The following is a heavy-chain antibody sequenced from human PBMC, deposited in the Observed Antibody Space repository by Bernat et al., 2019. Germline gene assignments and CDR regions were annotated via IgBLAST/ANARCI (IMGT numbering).Heavy chain of an antibody. D-gene: IGHD3-22*01. CDR3: ARGRDSSGYYSAVDY. J-gene: IGHJ4*02. V-gene: IGHV4-30-4*01. CDR1: GGSISSGDYY. Sequence: QVQLQESGPGLVKPSQTLSLTCTVSGGSISSGDYYWSWIRQPPGKGLEFIWYIYYSGSTYYNPSLKSRVTISLDTSKNQFSLRLSSVTAADTAVYYCARGRDSSGYYSAVDYWGQGNLVTVSS. CDR2: IYYSGST.